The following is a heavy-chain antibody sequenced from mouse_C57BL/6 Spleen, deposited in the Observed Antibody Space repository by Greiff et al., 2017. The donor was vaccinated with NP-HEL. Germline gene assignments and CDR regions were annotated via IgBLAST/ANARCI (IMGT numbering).Heavy chain of an antibody. Sequence: VHVKQSGAELVKPGASVKLSCTASGFNIKDYYMHWVKQRTEQGLEWIGRIDPEDGETKYAPKFQGKATITADTSSNTAYLQLSSLTSEDTAVYYCAREWTTVVATGAMDYWGQGTSVTVSS. D-gene: IGHD1-1*01. V-gene: IGHV14-2*01. J-gene: IGHJ4*01. CDR1: GFNIKDYY. CDR2: IDPEDGET. CDR3: AREWTTVVATGAMDY.